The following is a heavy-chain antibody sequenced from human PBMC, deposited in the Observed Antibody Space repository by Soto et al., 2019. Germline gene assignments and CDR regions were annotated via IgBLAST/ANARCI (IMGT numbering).Heavy chain of an antibody. CDR2: IIPVFGIA. CDR3: ARRSPSMAARRGIYYYDGMDV. V-gene: IGHV1-69*17. Sequence: QVQLVQSGAEVKKPGSSVKVSCKASGGTFSSYAISWVRQAPGQGLEWMGGIIPVFGIANYAQKFQGRVTITADKCASRAYLELGSLSSEDTGVYYCARRSPSMAARRGIYYYDGMDVWGQGPTVTVSS. CDR1: GGTFSSYA. J-gene: IGHJ6*02. D-gene: IGHD6-6*01.